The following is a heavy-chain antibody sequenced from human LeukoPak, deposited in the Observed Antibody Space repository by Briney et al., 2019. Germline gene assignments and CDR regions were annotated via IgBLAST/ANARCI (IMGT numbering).Heavy chain of an antibody. V-gene: IGHV4-59*01. J-gene: IGHJ4*02. CDR1: GGSISSYY. CDR3: ARGRGYSDYGRFDH. CDR2: IYYSGST. D-gene: IGHD5-12*01. Sequence: PSETLSLTCSVSGGSISSYYWSWIRQSPGKGLEWIGYIYYSGSTNYNPSLKSRVTISVDTSKNQFSLKLSSVTAADTAVYYCARGRGYSDYGRFDHWGQGTLVTVSS.